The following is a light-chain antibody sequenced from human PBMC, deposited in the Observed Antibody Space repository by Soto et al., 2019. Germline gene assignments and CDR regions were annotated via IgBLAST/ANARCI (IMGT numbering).Light chain of an antibody. CDR3: QQYDNWPRT. Sequence: EIVMTQSPATLSVSPGERATLSCRASQSVSSNLAWYQQKPGQAPRLLIYGASTRATGIPARFSGSGSGTEFTLTISGLQSEDFAVYYCQQYDNWPRTFGQGTKVDIK. CDR1: QSVSSN. J-gene: IGKJ1*01. V-gene: IGKV3-15*01. CDR2: GAS.